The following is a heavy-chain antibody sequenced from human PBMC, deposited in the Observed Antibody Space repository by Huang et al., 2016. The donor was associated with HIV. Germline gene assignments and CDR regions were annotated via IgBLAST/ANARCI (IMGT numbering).Heavy chain of an antibody. J-gene: IGHJ4*02. D-gene: IGHD4-17*01. CDR1: GYTFTNYD. Sequence: QVHLVQSGAEVKKPGASVKVSCKAFGYTFTNYDINWVRQAPGRGLEWMGWMNPNTGNTGCAQSVQGIVTMTRKTSITTAYMELTSLTSEDTAVYYCARSAYGDLDYWGLGTLVIVSS. V-gene: IGHV1-8*02. CDR3: ARSAYGDLDY. CDR2: MNPNTGNT.